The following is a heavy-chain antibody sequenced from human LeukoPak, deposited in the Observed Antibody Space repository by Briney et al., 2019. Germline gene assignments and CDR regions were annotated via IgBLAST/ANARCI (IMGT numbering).Heavy chain of an antibody. CDR3: ASEGIALDRGIGYFDY. Sequence: GGSLRLSCAASGFTFRSYGMHCVRQAPGKGLEWVAVIWYDGSNKYYADSVKGRFTISRDNSENTLYLQMNSLRAEDTALYYCASEGIALDRGIGYFDYWGQGTLVTVSS. D-gene: IGHD6-13*01. V-gene: IGHV3-33*01. J-gene: IGHJ4*02. CDR1: GFTFRSYG. CDR2: IWYDGSNK.